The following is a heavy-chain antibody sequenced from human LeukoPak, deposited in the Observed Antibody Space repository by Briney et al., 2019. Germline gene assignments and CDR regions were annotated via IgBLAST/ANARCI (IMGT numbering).Heavy chain of an antibody. D-gene: IGHD5-24*01. CDR2: INPNSGGT. V-gene: IGHV1-2*02. CDR3: ARDPRRDGYIVYYFDY. J-gene: IGHJ4*02. Sequence: APVKVSCKASGYTFTGYYMHWVRQAPGQGLEWMGWINPNSGGTNYAQKFQGRVTMTRDTSISTAYMELSRLRSDDTAVYYCARDPRRDGYIVYYFDYWGQGTLVTVSS. CDR1: GYTFTGYY.